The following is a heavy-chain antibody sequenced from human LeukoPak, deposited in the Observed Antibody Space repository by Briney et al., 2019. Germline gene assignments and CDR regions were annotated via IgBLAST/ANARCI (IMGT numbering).Heavy chain of an antibody. J-gene: IGHJ4*02. V-gene: IGHV1-69*05. Sequence: SVKVSCKASGGTFSSYVISWVRQAPGQGLEWMGGIIPIFGTANYAQKFQGRVTITTDESTSTAYMELSSLRSEDTAVYYCARDLAGPSRLWGQGTLVTVSS. CDR2: IIPIFGTA. CDR3: ARDLAGPSRL. CDR1: GGTFSSYV.